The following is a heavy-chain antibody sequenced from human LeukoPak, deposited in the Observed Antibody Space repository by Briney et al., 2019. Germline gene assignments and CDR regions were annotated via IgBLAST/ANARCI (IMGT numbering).Heavy chain of an antibody. D-gene: IGHD4-23*01. CDR1: GGFFSGYY. CDR3: ARPYLRGTVVNNWFDP. Sequence: PSETLSLTCAVYGGFFSGYYWSWIRQPPGKGLEWIGEINHSGSTYYNPSLKSRVTISVDTSKNQFSLKLSSVTAADTAVYYCARPYLRGTVVNNWFDPWGQGTLVTVSS. V-gene: IGHV4-34*01. CDR2: INHSGST. J-gene: IGHJ5*02.